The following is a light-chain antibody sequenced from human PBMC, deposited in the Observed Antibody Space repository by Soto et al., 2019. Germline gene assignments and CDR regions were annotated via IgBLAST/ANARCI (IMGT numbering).Light chain of an antibody. CDR1: QSVSSY. J-gene: IGKJ5*01. Sequence: EIVLTQSPATLSLSPGERATLSCRASQSVSSYLAWYQQKPDQAPRLLIYDASNRATGIPARFSGSGSGTDFTLTISSLEPEDFAVYYCQQRSNWPITFGQGTRLDIK. V-gene: IGKV3-11*01. CDR3: QQRSNWPIT. CDR2: DAS.